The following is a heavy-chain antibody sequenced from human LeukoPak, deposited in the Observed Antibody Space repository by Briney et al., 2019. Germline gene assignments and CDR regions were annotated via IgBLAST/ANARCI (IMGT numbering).Heavy chain of an antibody. D-gene: IGHD5-18*01. CDR2: ISAYNGNT. CDR3: ARVGVGIQLWLRGGFDY. Sequence: ASVKVSCKASGYTFTSYGISWVRQAPGQGLEWMGWISAYNGNTNYAQKLQGRVTMTTDTSTSTAYMELRSLRSDDTAVYYCARVGVGIQLWLRGGFDYWGQGTLVTASS. CDR1: GYTFTSYG. J-gene: IGHJ4*02. V-gene: IGHV1-18*01.